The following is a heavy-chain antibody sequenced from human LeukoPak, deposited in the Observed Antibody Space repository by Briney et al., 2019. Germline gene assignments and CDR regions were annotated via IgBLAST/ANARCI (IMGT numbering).Heavy chain of an antibody. CDR3: ARGPQDYDYVWGSYLFY. J-gene: IGHJ4*02. V-gene: IGHV1-69*13. CDR2: IIPMFGTA. Sequence: SVKVSCKASGGTFSSNAISWVRQAPGQGLEWMGGIIPMFGTANYAQKFQGRVTITADESTSTAYMELSSLRSEDTAVYYCARGPQDYDYVWGSYLFYWGQGTLVTVSS. D-gene: IGHD3-16*02. CDR1: GGTFSSNA.